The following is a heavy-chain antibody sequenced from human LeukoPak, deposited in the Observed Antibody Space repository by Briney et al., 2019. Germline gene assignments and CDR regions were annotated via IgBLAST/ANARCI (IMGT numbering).Heavy chain of an antibody. CDR1: GFTFNNFA. CDR3: AKGQTTVRGFFDY. CDR2: ISGSGGFT. D-gene: IGHD4-17*01. Sequence: PGGSLRLSCAASGFTFNNFAMSWVRHAPGKGLEWVSLISGSGGFTYHADSVKGRFTISRDNSKNTLYLEVNTVRAEDTAVYYCAKGQTTVRGFFDYWGQGILVTVSS. J-gene: IGHJ4*02. V-gene: IGHV3-23*01.